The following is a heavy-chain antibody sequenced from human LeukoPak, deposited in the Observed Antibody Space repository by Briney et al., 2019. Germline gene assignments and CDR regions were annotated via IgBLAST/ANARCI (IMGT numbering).Heavy chain of an antibody. D-gene: IGHD2-2*01. CDR1: GYTLTELS. CDR2: FDPEDGET. Sequence: GASVKVSCKVSGYTLTELSMHWVRQAPGKGLEWMGGFDPEDGETIYAQKFQGRVTMTRDTSTSTVYMELSSLRSEDTAVYYCARDGVLYCSTTSCYMDVWGQGTTVTVSS. J-gene: IGHJ6*03. CDR3: ARDGVLYCSTTSCYMDV. V-gene: IGHV1-24*01.